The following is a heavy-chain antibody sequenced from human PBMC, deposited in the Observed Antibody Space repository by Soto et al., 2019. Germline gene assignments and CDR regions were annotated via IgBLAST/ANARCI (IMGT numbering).Heavy chain of an antibody. Sequence: SETLSLTCTVSGGSISSSSYYWGWIRQPPGKGLEWIGYIYDSGSTYYNPSLKSRVTISVDTSKNQFSLKLSAVTAADTAVYYCARGDYYEIFDYWGQGTLVTVSS. J-gene: IGHJ4*02. D-gene: IGHD3-22*01. V-gene: IGHV4-30-4*08. CDR3: ARGDYYEIFDY. CDR1: GGSISSSSYY. CDR2: IYDSGST.